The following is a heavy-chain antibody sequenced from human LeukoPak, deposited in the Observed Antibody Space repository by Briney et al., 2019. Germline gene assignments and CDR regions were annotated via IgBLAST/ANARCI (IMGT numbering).Heavy chain of an antibody. V-gene: IGHV1-69*13. J-gene: IGHJ3*02. D-gene: IGHD3-22*01. CDR2: IIPIFGTA. CDR1: GGTFSSYA. Sequence: GASVKVSCKASGGTFSSYAISWVRQAPGQGLEWMGGIIPIFGTANYAQKFQGRVTITADESTSTAYMELSSLRSEDTAVYYCASVNPIYHDSIGDAFDIWGQGTMVTVSS. CDR3: ASVNPIYHDSIGDAFDI.